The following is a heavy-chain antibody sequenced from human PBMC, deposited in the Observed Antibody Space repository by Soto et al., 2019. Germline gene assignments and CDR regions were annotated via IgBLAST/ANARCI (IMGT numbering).Heavy chain of an antibody. CDR2: IIPILGIA. CDR1: GGTFSSYT. CDR3: ASSYEYCSGGSCYSFDY. J-gene: IGHJ4*02. V-gene: IGHV1-69*02. D-gene: IGHD2-15*01. Sequence: GASVKVSCKASGGTFSSYTISWVRQAPGQGLEWMGRIIPILGIANYAQKFQGRVTITADKSTSTAYMELSSLRSEDTAVYYCASSYEYCSGGSCYSFDYWGQGTLVTVSS.